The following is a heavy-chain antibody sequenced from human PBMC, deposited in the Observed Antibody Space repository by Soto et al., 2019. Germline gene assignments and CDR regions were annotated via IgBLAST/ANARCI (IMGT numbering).Heavy chain of an antibody. CDR1: GYTFTSYA. V-gene: IGHV1-3*01. CDR3: ARSRIAVAGTTGFDP. Sequence: ASVKVSCKASGYTFTSYAMHWVRQAPGQRLEWMGWINAGNGNTKYSQKFQGRVTITRDTSASTAYMELSSLRSEDTAVYYCARSRIAVAGTTGFDPWGQGPLVTVSS. D-gene: IGHD6-19*01. CDR2: INAGNGNT. J-gene: IGHJ5*02.